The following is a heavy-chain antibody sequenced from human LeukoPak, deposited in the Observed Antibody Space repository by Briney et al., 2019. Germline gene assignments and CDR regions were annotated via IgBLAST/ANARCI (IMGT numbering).Heavy chain of an antibody. J-gene: IGHJ4*02. V-gene: IGHV3-30*19. CDR2: ILSDGSKE. CDR1: GFTFSSYG. Sequence: PGGSLRLSCAASGFTFSSYGMHWVRQAPGKGLEWVAVILSDGSKEFHTDSVKGRFTISRDNSKNTLYLQMNSLRAEDTAVYYCARSSGWSGRYFDYWGQGTLVTVSS. D-gene: IGHD6-19*01. CDR3: ARSSGWSGRYFDY.